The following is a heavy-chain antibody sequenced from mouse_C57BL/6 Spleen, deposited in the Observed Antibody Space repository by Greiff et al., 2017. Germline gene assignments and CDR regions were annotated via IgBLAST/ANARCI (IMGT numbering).Heavy chain of an antibody. CDR1: GYSFTGYY. J-gene: IGHJ3*01. Sequence: EVQLQQSGPELVKPGASVKISCKASGYSFTGYYMNWVKQSPEKSLEWIGEINPSTGGTTYNQKFKAKATLTVDKSSSTAYMQLKSLTSEDSAVYYCARGNYSYDGTWFAYWGQGTLVTVSA. V-gene: IGHV1-42*01. CDR2: INPSTGGT. D-gene: IGHD2-12*01. CDR3: ARGNYSYDGTWFAY.